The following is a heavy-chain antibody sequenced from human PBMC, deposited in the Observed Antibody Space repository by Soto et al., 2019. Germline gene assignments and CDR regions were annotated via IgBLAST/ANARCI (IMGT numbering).Heavy chain of an antibody. V-gene: IGHV4-59*01. CDR1: SGSTSSSY. CDR3: ATRPPGEIFFGVFDY. CDR2: VYDSGTT. D-gene: IGHD3-3*01. J-gene: IGHJ4*02. Sequence: SETLSLTCTVSSGSTSSSYCSWIRHSPGKGPEWIGYVYDSGTTNYNPSLQSRVTMSLDSSKNQFSLKLNAVTVADTAVYYCATRPPGEIFFGVFDYWSQGTLVTVS.